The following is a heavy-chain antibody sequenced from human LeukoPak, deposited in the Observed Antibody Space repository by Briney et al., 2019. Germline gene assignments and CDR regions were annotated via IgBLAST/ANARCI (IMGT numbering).Heavy chain of an antibody. J-gene: IGHJ4*02. D-gene: IGHD3-16*02. Sequence: GGSLRLSCEASGFTFSAYAMTWVRQAPGKGLEWVSSIGSDSKPHYSESVKGRFAISRDNAKNSLYLQMNSLRAEDTAVYYCARGDMISFGGVIVIPRPIDYWGQGTLVTVSS. CDR2: IGSDSKP. V-gene: IGHV3-69-1*01. CDR3: ARGDMISFGGVIVIPRPIDY. CDR1: GFTFSAYA.